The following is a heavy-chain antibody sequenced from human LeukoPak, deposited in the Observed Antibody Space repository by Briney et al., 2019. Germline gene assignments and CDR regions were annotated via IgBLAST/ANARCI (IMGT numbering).Heavy chain of an antibody. Sequence: GGSLRLSCAASGFTFRNYWMNWVRQAPGKGLECLANIKEDGSETYYADSVVGRFTISRDNAKNSLYLQMNSLGAEDTAVYYCARVYCGGDCWGAYYFDYWGQGTLVTVSS. J-gene: IGHJ4*02. CDR3: ARVYCGGDCWGAYYFDY. D-gene: IGHD2-21*02. V-gene: IGHV3-7*03. CDR1: GFTFRNYW. CDR2: IKEDGSET.